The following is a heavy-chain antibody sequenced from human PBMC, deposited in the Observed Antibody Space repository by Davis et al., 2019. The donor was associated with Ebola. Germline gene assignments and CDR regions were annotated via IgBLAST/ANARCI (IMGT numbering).Heavy chain of an antibody. Sequence: GESLKISCKGSGYSFTNYWIGWVRQMPGKGLEWMGIICPGDSDTRYSPSFQGQVTFSADKSISTAYLQWSSLKASDTAIYYCARLWDTSMPTPPDYWGQGTLVTVSS. CDR2: ICPGDSDT. CDR1: GYSFTNYW. CDR3: ARLWDTSMPTPPDY. D-gene: IGHD2/OR15-2a*01. J-gene: IGHJ4*02. V-gene: IGHV5-51*01.